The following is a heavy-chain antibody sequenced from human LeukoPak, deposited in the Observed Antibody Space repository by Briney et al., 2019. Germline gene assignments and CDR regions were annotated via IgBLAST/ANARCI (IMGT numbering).Heavy chain of an antibody. CDR3: ARWAFGVPAAIYQRGYYYYYMDV. V-gene: IGHV4-38-2*02. D-gene: IGHD2-2*02. Sequence: SETLSLTCTVSGYSISSCYYWGWLREPPGKGLELIWSIYNSGSTYYNPSVKSRVTISVDKSKNQLSLKLSSVTAADTAVYYCARWAFGVPAAIYQRGYYYYYMDVWGKGTTVTVSS. CDR1: GYSISSCYY. J-gene: IGHJ6*03. CDR2: IYNSGST.